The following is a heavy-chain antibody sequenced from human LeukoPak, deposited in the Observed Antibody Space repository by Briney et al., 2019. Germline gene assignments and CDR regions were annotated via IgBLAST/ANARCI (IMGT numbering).Heavy chain of an antibody. Sequence: SQALSLTCAISGDSVSSNSAAWSWIRQSPSRGLEWLGRTYYRSKWFNEYAVSVRGRITINPDTPKHQFSLQLNSVTPDDTAVYYCAGGSGSFHYWGQGTLVTVSS. CDR2: TYYRSKWFN. J-gene: IGHJ4*02. CDR3: AGGSGSFHY. D-gene: IGHD6-25*01. V-gene: IGHV6-1*01. CDR1: GDSVSSNSAA.